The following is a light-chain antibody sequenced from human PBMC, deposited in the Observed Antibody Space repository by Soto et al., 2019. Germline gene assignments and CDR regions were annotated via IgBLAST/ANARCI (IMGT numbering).Light chain of an antibody. V-gene: IGKV1-5*01. CDR1: QSVRSW. CDR2: DAS. CDR3: QQYGSSPLT. Sequence: DIQMTQSPATLSASVGDRVTITCRASQSVRSWLAWYQQKPGTAPKLLIFDASRLESGVPSRFSGSASGTEFTLTISSLQPDDFAVYYCQQYGSSPLTFGGGTKVEIK. J-gene: IGKJ4*01.